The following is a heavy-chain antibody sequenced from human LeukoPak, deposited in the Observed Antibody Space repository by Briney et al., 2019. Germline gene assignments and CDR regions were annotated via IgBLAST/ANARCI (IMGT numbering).Heavy chain of an antibody. CDR2: ISYDGSNK. J-gene: IGHJ4*02. V-gene: IGHV3-30*18. Sequence: GGSLRLSCAASGFTFSSCGMHWVRQAPGKGLEWVAVISYDGSNKYYADSVKGRFTISRDNSKNTLYLQMNSLRAEDTAVYYCAKGGWYGWGQGTLVTVSS. CDR1: GFTFSSCG. CDR3: AKGGWYG. D-gene: IGHD6-19*01.